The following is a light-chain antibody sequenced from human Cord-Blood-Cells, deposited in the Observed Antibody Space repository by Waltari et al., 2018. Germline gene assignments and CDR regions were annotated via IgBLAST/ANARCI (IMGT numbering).Light chain of an antibody. CDR1: SSDVGGYTY. V-gene: IGLV2-14*03. Sequence: QSALTQPASVSGSPGQSITIYCTGTSSDVGGYTYVSWYQQHPGKAPKLMIYDVSNRPSGVSNRFSGSKSGNTASLTISGLQAEDEADYYCSSYTSSSTRVFGGGTKLTVL. J-gene: IGLJ3*02. CDR2: DVS. CDR3: SSYTSSSTRV.